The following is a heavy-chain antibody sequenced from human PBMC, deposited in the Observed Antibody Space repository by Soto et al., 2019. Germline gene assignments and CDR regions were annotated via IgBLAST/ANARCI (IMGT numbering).Heavy chain of an antibody. V-gene: IGHV4-34*01. Sequence: QVQLQQWGAGLLKPSETLSLTCAVYGGSFSGYYWSWIRQPPGKGLEWIGEINHSGSTNYNPSLKSRVTISVDTSKNQFSRKLSSVTAADTAVYYCARGRRSSSSTYFDYWGQGTLVTVSS. CDR1: GGSFSGYY. CDR2: INHSGST. J-gene: IGHJ4*02. D-gene: IGHD6-6*01. CDR3: ARGRRSSSSTYFDY.